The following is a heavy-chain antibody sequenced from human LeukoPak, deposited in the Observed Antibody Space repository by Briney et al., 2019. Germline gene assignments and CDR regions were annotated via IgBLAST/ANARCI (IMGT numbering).Heavy chain of an antibody. CDR2: INIDGRST. Sequence: GGSLRLSCAASGFTFSSYWMHWVRHAPGKGLVWVSRINIDGRSTTCADSVKGRVTISRDNANNTLYLQMNRLRAEDTAVYYCATEVPGSYNFDYWGQGTLATVS. CDR3: ATEVPGSYNFDY. CDR1: GFTFSSYW. V-gene: IGHV3-74*01. J-gene: IGHJ4*02. D-gene: IGHD3-10*01.